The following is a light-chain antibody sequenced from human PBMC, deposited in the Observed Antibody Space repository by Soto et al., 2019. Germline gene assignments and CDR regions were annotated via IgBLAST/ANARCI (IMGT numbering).Light chain of an antibody. V-gene: IGKV1-9*01. Sequence: DIQLTQSPSFLSASVGDRVTITCRASQGISSYLAWYQQKPGKAPKLLIYAASTLQSGVPSRFSGSGSGTEFTRTISSRQPEDFATYYCQQLNSFGGGTKVEIK. J-gene: IGKJ4*01. CDR2: AAS. CDR3: QQLNS. CDR1: QGISSY.